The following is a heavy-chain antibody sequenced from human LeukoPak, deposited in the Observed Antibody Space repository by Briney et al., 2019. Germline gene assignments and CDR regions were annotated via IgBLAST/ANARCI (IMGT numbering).Heavy chain of an antibody. CDR2: VNPKSGGA. Sequence: GASVKVSCKASGFTFNAYNMHWVRQAPGQGLEWMGWVNPKSGGANYAQKFKGRVTMTWDTSISTAYMELSSLRSDDTAVYYCAREYILTAYYGDYWGHGTLVTVSS. CDR3: AREYILTAYYGDY. V-gene: IGHV1-2*02. D-gene: IGHD3-9*01. CDR1: GFTFNAYN. J-gene: IGHJ4*01.